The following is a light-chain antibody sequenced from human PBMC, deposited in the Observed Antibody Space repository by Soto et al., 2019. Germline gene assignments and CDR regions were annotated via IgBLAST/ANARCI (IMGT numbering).Light chain of an antibody. CDR2: EVS. CDR3: TSYTSSSSVL. Sequence: QSALTQPASVSGSPGQSITISCTGTSSDGGGYKYVSWYQQYPGKAPKLMIYEVSNRPSGVSNRFSGSKSGNTASLTISGLQADDEADYYCTSYTSSSSVLFGGGTKLTVL. V-gene: IGLV2-14*01. CDR1: SSDGGGYKY. J-gene: IGLJ2*01.